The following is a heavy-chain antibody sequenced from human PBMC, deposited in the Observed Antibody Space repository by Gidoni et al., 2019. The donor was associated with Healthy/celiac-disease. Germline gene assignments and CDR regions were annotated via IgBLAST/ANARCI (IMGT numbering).Heavy chain of an antibody. J-gene: IGHJ6*02. Sequence: QGQPVESGGGVVEPVRSLRLSCAASGFNVRSYGMHWVRQSPGKGREWVAVIWYDGSNKYYADSVKGRFTISRDNSKNTLYLQMNSLRAEDTAVYYCVWNGDYGADYYYGMDVWGQGTTVTVSS. D-gene: IGHD4-17*01. V-gene: IGHV3-33*01. CDR2: IWYDGSNK. CDR1: GFNVRSYG. CDR3: VWNGDYGADYYYGMDV.